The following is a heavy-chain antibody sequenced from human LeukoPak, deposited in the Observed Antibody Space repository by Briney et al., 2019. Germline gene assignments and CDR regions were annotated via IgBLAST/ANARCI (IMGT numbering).Heavy chain of an antibody. CDR3: ARSVRYPNWFDP. CDR1: GGSISSYY. J-gene: IGHJ5*02. CDR2: IYYSGST. D-gene: IGHD3-9*01. V-gene: IGHV4-59*08. Sequence: PSETLSLTCTVSGGSISSYYWSWLRQPPGKGLEWIGYIYYSGSTNYNPSLKSRVTISVDTSKNQFSLKLSSVTAADTAVYYCARSVRYPNWFDPWGQGTLVTVSS.